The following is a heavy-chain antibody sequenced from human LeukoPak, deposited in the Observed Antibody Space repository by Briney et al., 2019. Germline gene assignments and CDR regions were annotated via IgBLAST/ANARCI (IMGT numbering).Heavy chain of an antibody. CDR2: IYYSGST. CDR1: GGSISSYY. J-gene: IGHJ5*02. D-gene: IGHD6-13*01. Sequence: KPSETLSLTCTVSGGSISSYYWSWIRQPPGKGLEWIGYIYYSGSTNYNPSLKSRVTISVDTSKNQFSLKLSSVTAADTAVYYGARGPSIAAAGRWFDPWGQGTLVTVSS. V-gene: IGHV4-59*01. CDR3: ARGPSIAAAGRWFDP.